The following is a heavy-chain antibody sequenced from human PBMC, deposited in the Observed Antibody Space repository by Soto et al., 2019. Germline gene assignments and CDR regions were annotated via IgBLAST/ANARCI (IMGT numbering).Heavy chain of an antibody. V-gene: IGHV3-23*01. CDR1: GFIFSDYA. D-gene: IGHD6-13*01. J-gene: IGHJ4*02. CDR2: VNAGGGTT. CDR3: AKDVSSWYVFDS. Sequence: EVQLLESGGDLVQTGGSLRLSCAASGFIFSDYAMRWVRQAPGKGLEWVSVVNAGGGTTYYADSVKGRFTISRDNSKNTLYLEMNSLRAEDTAVYYCAKDVSSWYVFDSWGQGTLVTVSS.